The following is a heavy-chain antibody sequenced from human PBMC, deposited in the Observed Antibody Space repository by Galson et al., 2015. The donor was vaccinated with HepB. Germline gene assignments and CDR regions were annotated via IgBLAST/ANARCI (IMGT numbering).Heavy chain of an antibody. Sequence: SLRLSCAASGFIFSDYYMSWIRQAPGKGLEWVSYSSSAGSTIYYADSVKGRFTISRDNAKKSLYLQMNSLRADDTAMYYCARGTGELAHWGRGTLVTVSS. CDR3: ARGTGELAH. V-gene: IGHV3-11*01. J-gene: IGHJ4*02. CDR2: SSSAGSTI. D-gene: IGHD7-27*01. CDR1: GFIFSDYY.